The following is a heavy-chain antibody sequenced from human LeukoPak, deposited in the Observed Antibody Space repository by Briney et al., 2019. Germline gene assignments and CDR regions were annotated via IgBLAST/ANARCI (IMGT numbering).Heavy chain of an antibody. CDR2: ISSSSSYI. Sequence: GGSLRLSCAASGFTFSSYSMNWVRQAPGKGLEWVSSISSSSSYIYYADSVKGRFTISRDNAKNSLHLQMNSLRAEDTAVYYCARADCGGDCYLWWYYYGMDVWGQGTTVTVSS. V-gene: IGHV3-21*01. D-gene: IGHD2-21*02. CDR1: GFTFSSYS. J-gene: IGHJ6*02. CDR3: ARADCGGDCYLWWYYYGMDV.